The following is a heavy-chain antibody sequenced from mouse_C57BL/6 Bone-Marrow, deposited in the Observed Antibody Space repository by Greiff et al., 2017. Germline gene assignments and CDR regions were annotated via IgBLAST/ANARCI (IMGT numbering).Heavy chain of an antibody. CDR3: GNYEYAAGYAMDY. CDR2: IDPETGGT. CDR1: GYTFTDYE. V-gene: IGHV1-15*01. Sequence: VQLQQSGAELVRPGASVTLSCKASGYTFTDYEMHWVKQTPVHGLEWIGAIDPETGGTAYNQKFKGKAILTADKSSSTAYMELRSLTSEDSAVYYCGNYEYAAGYAMDYWGQGTSVTVSS. D-gene: IGHD2-4*01. J-gene: IGHJ4*01.